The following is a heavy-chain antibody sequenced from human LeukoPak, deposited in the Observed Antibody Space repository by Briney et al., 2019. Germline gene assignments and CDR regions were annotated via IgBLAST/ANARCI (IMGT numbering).Heavy chain of an antibody. D-gene: IGHD1-26*01. V-gene: IGHV4-59*01. Sequence: SETLSLTCSVSGGSISSYYWSWIRQPPGKGLEWIGYIYYSGSTNYNPSLKSRVTISVDTSKNQFSLKLSSVTAADTAVYYCAGKTRYSGSHGRGYYYYYMDVWGKGTTVTVSS. CDR2: IYYSGST. J-gene: IGHJ6*03. CDR3: AGKTRYSGSHGRGYYYYYMDV. CDR1: GGSISSYY.